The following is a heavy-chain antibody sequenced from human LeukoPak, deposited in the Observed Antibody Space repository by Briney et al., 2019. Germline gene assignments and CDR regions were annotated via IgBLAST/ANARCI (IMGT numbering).Heavy chain of an antibody. J-gene: IGHJ4*02. CDR3: ARDWNTGLDY. Sequence: ASVKVSCKASGYIFTSYYMHWVRQAPGQGLEWMGIINPSGGSTRYAQKFQGRITMTRDTSTSAVFMELSSLRSEDTAVYYCARDWNTGLDYWGQGTLVTVSS. D-gene: IGHD5-18*01. CDR2: INPSGGST. V-gene: IGHV1-46*01. CDR1: GYIFTSYY.